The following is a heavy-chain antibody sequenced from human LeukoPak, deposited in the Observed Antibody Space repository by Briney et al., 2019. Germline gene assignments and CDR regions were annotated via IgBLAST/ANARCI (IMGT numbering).Heavy chain of an antibody. J-gene: IGHJ4*02. CDR2: MRSKAKRYAT. D-gene: IGHD4-17*01. CDR3: TRTRKMCGDFTSLLAY. CDR1: GFPFSGSP. V-gene: IGHV3-73*01. Sequence: GGPLRLPCAASGFPFSGSPMPGPPQASGKGLEWGGRMRSKAKRYATAYPASAKGRFTISSQDSTITANRQTNSLKTGDTVMYLCTRTRKMCGDFTSLLAYWGEGDLVTVSS.